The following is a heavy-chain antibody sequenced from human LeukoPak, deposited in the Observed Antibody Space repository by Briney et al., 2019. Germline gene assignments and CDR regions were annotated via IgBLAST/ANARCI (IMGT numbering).Heavy chain of an antibody. CDR3: ARGASLEWLYWFDP. V-gene: IGHV4-30-4*08. CDR2: IYYSGST. D-gene: IGHD3-3*01. Sequence: PSQTLSLTCTVSGGSISSGSYYWSWIRQPAGKGLEWIGYIYYSGSTYYNPSLKSRVTISVDTSKNQFSLKLSSVTAADTAVYYCARGASLEWLYWFDPWGQGTLVTVSS. J-gene: IGHJ5*02. CDR1: GGSISSGSYY.